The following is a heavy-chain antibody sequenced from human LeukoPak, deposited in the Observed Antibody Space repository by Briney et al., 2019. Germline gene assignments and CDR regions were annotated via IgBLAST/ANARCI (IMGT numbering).Heavy chain of an antibody. CDR2: IHHSGST. Sequence: SETLSLTCAVYGASFSGYYWSWIRQPPGKGLEWIGEIHHSGSTNYNPSLKSRVTISVETSKNQFSLKLSSVTAAGTAVYYCARRYSGYDYDGNHWPDAFDIWGQGKMVTVSS. CDR1: GASFSGYY. D-gene: IGHD5-12*01. J-gene: IGHJ3*02. V-gene: IGHV4-34*01. CDR3: ARRYSGYDYDGNHWPDAFDI.